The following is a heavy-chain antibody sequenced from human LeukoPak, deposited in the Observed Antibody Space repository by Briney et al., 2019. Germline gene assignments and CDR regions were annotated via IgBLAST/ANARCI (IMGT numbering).Heavy chain of an antibody. CDR2: IYTSGST. Sequence: PSGTLSLTCTVSGGSISSGSYYWSWIRQPAGKGLEWIGRIYTSGSTNYNPSLKSRVTISVDTSKNQFSLKLSSVTAADTAVYYCARGAYGDCPWGQGTLVTVSS. V-gene: IGHV4-61*02. J-gene: IGHJ5*02. D-gene: IGHD4-17*01. CDR3: ARGAYGDCP. CDR1: GGSISSGSYY.